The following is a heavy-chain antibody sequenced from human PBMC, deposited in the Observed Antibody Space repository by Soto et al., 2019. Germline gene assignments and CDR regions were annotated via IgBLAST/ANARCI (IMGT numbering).Heavy chain of an antibody. D-gene: IGHD6-19*01. J-gene: IGHJ4*02. V-gene: IGHV4-4*02. CDR2: TYHSGTT. CDR3: ARHVAVPGTRCFDY. CDR1: GGSVSSGNW. Sequence: QVQLQESGPGLVKPSGTLSLTCAVSGGSVSSGNWWSWVRQPPGKGLERIGETYHSGTTNYNPSRQSRATISLDEAKNQISLNLRSVTAADTAVYYCARHVAVPGTRCFDYWGQGTLVTVSS.